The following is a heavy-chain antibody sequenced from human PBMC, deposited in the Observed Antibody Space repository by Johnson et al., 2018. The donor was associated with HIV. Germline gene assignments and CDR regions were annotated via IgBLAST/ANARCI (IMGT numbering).Heavy chain of an antibody. D-gene: IGHD3-16*01. CDR2: IYSGGST. CDR3: ASGVDAFDI. J-gene: IGHJ3*02. CDR1: GLTVSSNY. Sequence: EVQLVESGGGLIQPGGSLRLSCTASGLTVSSNYMSWVRQAPGKGLEWVSVIYSGGSTYYADSVKGRFTVSRDNSKNTLYLQMNSLRAEDSALYFCASGVDAFDIWGQGTMVTVSS. V-gene: IGHV3-66*03.